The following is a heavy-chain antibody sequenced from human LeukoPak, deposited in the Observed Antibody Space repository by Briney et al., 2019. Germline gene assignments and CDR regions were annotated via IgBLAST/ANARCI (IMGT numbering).Heavy chain of an antibody. CDR2: ISYDGNNE. Sequence: PGGSLRLSCAASGFTFSTYGMHWVRQAPGKGLEWLTFISYDGNNEYYVDSVKGRFTISRDDSKNTVYLQMNSLRLDDTAVYYCVKDTGLGGDRDYWGQGTLVTVSS. J-gene: IGHJ4*02. V-gene: IGHV3-30*02. CDR1: GFTFSTYG. CDR3: VKDTGLGGDRDY. D-gene: IGHD2-21*01.